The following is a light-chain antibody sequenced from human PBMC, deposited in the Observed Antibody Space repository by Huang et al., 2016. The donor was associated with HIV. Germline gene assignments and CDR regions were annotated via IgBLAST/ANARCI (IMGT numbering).Light chain of an antibody. CDR1: QSISTW. V-gene: IGKV1-5*03. J-gene: IGKJ4*01. CDR2: KTS. CDR3: QEYSSYSLT. Sequence: DTKMTQSPSTLSASVGDRVTITCRASQSISTWLAWYQQKPGKATKLLIYKTSTLESGVPSRFSGSGSETEFTLSISSLQPDDFATYYCQEYSSYSLTFGGGTKVEIE.